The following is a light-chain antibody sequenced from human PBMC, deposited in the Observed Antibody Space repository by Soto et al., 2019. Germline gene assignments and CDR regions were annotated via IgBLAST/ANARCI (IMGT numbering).Light chain of an antibody. CDR2: NAS. V-gene: IGKV3-20*01. CDR1: QSVSSNF. CDR3: QQYSTSSPRYT. Sequence: EIVLTQSPGTLSLSPGEGATLFCRASQSVSSNFLAWYQQKPGQAPRLLIYNASRRAAGIPDRFSGSGSGTDFTLTISRLEPEDFAVYYCQQYSTSSPRYTFGQGTKLEIK. J-gene: IGKJ2*01.